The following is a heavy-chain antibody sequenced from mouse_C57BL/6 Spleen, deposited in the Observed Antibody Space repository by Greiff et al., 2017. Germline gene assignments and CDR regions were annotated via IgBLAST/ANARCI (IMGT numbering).Heavy chain of an antibody. CDR3: ARRGATMVTFDD. Sequence: QVQLQQPGAELVMPGASVKLSCKASGYTFTSYWMHWVKQRPGQGLEWIGEIDPSDSYTNYNQKFKGKSTLTVDKSSSTAYMQLSSLTSEDSAVYYCARRGATMVTFDDWGQGTTLTVSS. D-gene: IGHD2-2*01. CDR1: GYTFTSYW. V-gene: IGHV1-69*01. CDR2: IDPSDSYT. J-gene: IGHJ2*01.